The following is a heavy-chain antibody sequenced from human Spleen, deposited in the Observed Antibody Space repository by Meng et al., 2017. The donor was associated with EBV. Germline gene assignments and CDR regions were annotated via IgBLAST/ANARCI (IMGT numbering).Heavy chain of an antibody. CDR2: INHSGST. J-gene: IGHJ1*01. Sequence: QVQVQQWGAGLLKPSETLSLTCAVYGESLSGYYWSWIRQPPGKGLEWIGQINHSGSTNYNPSLKSRVTISVDTSKNHFSLTLSSVTAADTAVYYCARGSSSGWYYEYFQHWGQGTLVTVSS. V-gene: IGHV4-34*01. D-gene: IGHD6-19*01. CDR3: ARGSSSGWYYEYFQH. CDR1: GESLSGYY.